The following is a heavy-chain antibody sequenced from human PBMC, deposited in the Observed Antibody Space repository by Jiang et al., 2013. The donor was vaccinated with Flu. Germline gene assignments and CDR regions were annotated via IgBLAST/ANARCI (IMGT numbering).Heavy chain of an antibody. J-gene: IGHJ6*02. V-gene: IGHV3-23*01. D-gene: IGHD1/OR15-1a*01. CDR3: ARDLSRQTNYFYYGMDV. CDR1: GVTLAPYA. Sequence: VQLLESGGDLVQPGGSLRLSCAASGVTLAPYAMNWVRQAPGKGLECVSGISASGGSKYYADSVKGRFSISRDTFKNTLYLQMDSLRAEDTAVYYCARDLSRQTNYFYYGMDVWGQGTTVTVSS. CDR2: ISASGGSK.